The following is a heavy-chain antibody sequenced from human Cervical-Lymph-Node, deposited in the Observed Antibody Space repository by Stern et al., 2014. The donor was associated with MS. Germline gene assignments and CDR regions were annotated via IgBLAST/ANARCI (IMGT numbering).Heavy chain of an antibody. D-gene: IGHD3-9*01. V-gene: IGHV2-5*02. CDR2: IYSDEDK. Sequence: QVTLKESGPTLVKPIETLTLTCSLSGFSIRTSGVGVGWIRQPPGKALEXLALIYSDEDKRYSPSLKSRLTVSQDPSKNQVVLTMTNMDPVDTATYYCARQGNVDWSPHSYYVMDVWGQGTTVTVTS. CDR1: GFSIRTSGVG. J-gene: IGHJ6*02. CDR3: ARQGNVDWSPHSYYVMDV.